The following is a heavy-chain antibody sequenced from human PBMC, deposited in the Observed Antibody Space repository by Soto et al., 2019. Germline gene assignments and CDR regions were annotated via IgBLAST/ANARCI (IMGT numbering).Heavy chain of an antibody. D-gene: IGHD2-15*01. CDR1: GFAFSGFY. J-gene: IGHJ1*01. CDR2: IRNKANNYIT. CDR3: ATLVSPPSCSGGSCYRNSYFQH. Sequence: GGSLRLSCAASGFAFSGFYMDWVRHAPGKGLEWVGRIRNKANNYITDYAASVKGRFTISRDDSKNLLYLQMNSLKTEDTAVYYCATLVSPPSCSGGSCYRNSYFQHWGQGTLVTVSS. V-gene: IGHV3-72*01.